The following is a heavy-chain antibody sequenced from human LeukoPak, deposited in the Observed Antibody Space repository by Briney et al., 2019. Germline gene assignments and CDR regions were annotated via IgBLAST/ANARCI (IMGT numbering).Heavy chain of an antibody. CDR1: GGSISSYY. CDR2: IYYSGST. CDR3: ARHKDSSGWYGY. J-gene: IGHJ4*02. V-gene: IGHV4-59*08. Sequence: PSETLSLTCTVSGGSISSYYWSWIRRPPGKGLEWIAYIYYSGSTTYSPSLKSRVTISVDTSKNQFSLKLSSVTAADTAVYYCARHKDSSGWYGYWGQGTLVTVSS. D-gene: IGHD6-19*01.